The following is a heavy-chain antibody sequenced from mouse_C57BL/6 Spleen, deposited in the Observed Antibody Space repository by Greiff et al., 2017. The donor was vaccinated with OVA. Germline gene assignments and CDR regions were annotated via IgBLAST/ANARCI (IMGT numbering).Heavy chain of an antibody. CDR3: AKRGDEGFAY. CDR1: GFPLTSYG. CDR2: IWGDGST. D-gene: IGHD3-3*01. Sequence: LVELGPGLVATSQSLSIACTVSGFPLTSYGVSWVRQPPGKGLEWLGVIWGDGSTNYHSALISRLSISKDNSKSQVFLKLNSLQTDDTAAYYCAKRGDEGFAYWGQGTLVTVSA. V-gene: IGHV2-3*01. J-gene: IGHJ3*01.